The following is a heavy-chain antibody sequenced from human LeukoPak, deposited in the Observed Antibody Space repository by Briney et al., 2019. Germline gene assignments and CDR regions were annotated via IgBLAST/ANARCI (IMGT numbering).Heavy chain of an antibody. D-gene: IGHD3-9*01. CDR2: IYYSGST. Sequence: SETLSLTCTVSGGSISSSSYYWGRIRQPPGKGLEWIGSIYYSGSTYYNPSLKSRVTISVDTSKNQFSLKLSSVTAADTAVYYCARAPSYYDILTGYYYFDYWGQGTLVTVSS. CDR1: GGSISSSSYY. CDR3: ARAPSYYDILTGYYYFDY. J-gene: IGHJ4*02. V-gene: IGHV4-39*07.